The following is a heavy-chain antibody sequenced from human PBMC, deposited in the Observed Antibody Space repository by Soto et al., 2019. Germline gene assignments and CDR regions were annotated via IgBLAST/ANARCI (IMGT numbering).Heavy chain of an antibody. D-gene: IGHD3-22*01. Sequence: SETLSLTCAVSGGSISSGGYSWSWIRQPPGKGLEWIGYIYQSGNTYYNPSLKSRVTISVDRSKNQFSLKLSSVTAADTAIYYCTTDSYITSIIVRFDYWGHGTLVTVSS. J-gene: IGHJ4*01. V-gene: IGHV4-30-2*01. CDR2: IYQSGNT. CDR3: TTDSYITSIIVRFDY. CDR1: GGSISSGGYS.